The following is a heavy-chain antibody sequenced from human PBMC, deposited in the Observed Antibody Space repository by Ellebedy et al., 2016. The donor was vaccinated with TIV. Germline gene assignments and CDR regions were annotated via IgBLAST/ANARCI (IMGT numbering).Heavy chain of an antibody. CDR3: ARDPCSSTSCPWSDP. V-gene: IGHV3-23*01. D-gene: IGHD2-2*01. CDR1: GFTFSNYA. CDR2: ISGNGEYT. Sequence: GGSLRLSCAASGFTFSNYAMSWVRRSPGKGLDWVSLISGNGEYTYYADSAKGRLTISRDNSMDTLYLQMNSLGVGDTAVYYCARDPCSSTSCPWSDPWGQGTLVTVSS. J-gene: IGHJ5*02.